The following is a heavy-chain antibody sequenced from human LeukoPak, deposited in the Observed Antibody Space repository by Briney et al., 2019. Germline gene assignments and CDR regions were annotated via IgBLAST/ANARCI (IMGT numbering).Heavy chain of an antibody. CDR2: IYYSGST. D-gene: IGHD6-13*01. CDR1: GGSISSYY. CDR3: ARGLYSSSWYSVRNWFDP. V-gene: IGHV4-59*01. Sequence: PSETLSLTCTVSGGSISSYYWSWIRQPPGKGLEWIGYIYYSGSTNYNPSLKSRVTISVDTSKNQFSLKLSSVTAADTAVYYCARGLYSSSWYSVRNWFDPWGQGTLVTVSS. J-gene: IGHJ5*02.